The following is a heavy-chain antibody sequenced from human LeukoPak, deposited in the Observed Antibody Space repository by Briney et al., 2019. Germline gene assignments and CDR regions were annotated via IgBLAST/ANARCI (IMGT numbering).Heavy chain of an antibody. V-gene: IGHV3-7*03. D-gene: IGHD3-10*01. J-gene: IGHJ4*02. CDR2: IKQDGSEK. CDR1: GFTFSSYW. Sequence: GGSLRLSCAASGFTFSSYWMSWVRQAPGKGLEWVANIKQDGSEKYYVDSVKGRFTISRDNAKNSLYLQMNSLRAEDTAVYYCARESRYYGSGTPLDYWGQGTLVTVPS. CDR3: ARESRYYGSGTPLDY.